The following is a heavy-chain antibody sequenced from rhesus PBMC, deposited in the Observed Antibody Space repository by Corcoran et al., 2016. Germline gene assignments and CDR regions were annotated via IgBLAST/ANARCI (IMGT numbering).Heavy chain of an antibody. Sequence: QVQLQESGPAVVTPSETLSLTCAVSGGSIRSRNCWSWIRPSPGKVREWVGGIYGSGGSTEYNPSLKSRVTISKDTSKNQFSLKLSSVTAADTAVYYCAKGVDDYGYYYSYDAFDFWGQGLRVTVSS. J-gene: IGHJ3*01. D-gene: IGHD3-9*01. CDR2: IYGSGGST. V-gene: IGHV4-93*01. CDR3: AKGVDDYGYYYSYDAFDF. CDR1: GGSIRSRNC.